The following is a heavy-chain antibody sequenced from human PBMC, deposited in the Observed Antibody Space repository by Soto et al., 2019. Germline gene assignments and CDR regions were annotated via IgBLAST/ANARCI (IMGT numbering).Heavy chain of an antibody. CDR2: VKTKAGGVXX. J-gene: IGHJ3*01. CDR3: TTLGPS. V-gene: IGHV3-15*07. Sequence: GGSLRLSCAASCFTFSDAWMNWVRQAPGNGLECVGHVKTKAGGVXXDCAAFVXXRCTVSRDDSTNTLFLRMTNLKTEDTAMYYCTTLGPSWGQGQWSPS. CDR1: CFTFSDAW.